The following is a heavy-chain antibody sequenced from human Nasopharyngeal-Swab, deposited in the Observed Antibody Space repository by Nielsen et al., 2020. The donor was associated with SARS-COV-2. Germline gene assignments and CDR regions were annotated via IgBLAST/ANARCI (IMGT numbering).Heavy chain of an antibody. CDR1: RYSFTNYW. J-gene: IGHJ4*02. D-gene: IGHD6-13*01. CDR3: ARHMGSWYGYYFDY. V-gene: IGHV5-51*01. Sequence: GESLKISCKGSRYSFTNYWIVWVRQMPGKGLEWMGIIYPGDSDTRYSPSFQGQVTISADKSISTAYLQWSSLKASDTAVYYCARHMGSWYGYYFDYWGQGTLVTVSS. CDR2: IYPGDSDT.